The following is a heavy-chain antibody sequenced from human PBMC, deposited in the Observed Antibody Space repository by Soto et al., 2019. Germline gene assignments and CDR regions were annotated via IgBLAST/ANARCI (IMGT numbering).Heavy chain of an antibody. CDR1: GGTFSSYA. CDR3: ARIFLRDTAMVTPYNNYYGMDV. CDR2: IIPIFGTA. J-gene: IGHJ6*02. D-gene: IGHD5-18*01. Sequence: SVKVSCKASGGTFSSYAISWVRQAPGQGLEWMGGIIPIFGTANYAQKFQGRVTITADESTSTAYMELSSLRSEDTAVYYCARIFLRDTAMVTPYNNYYGMDVWGQGTTVTVSS. V-gene: IGHV1-69*13.